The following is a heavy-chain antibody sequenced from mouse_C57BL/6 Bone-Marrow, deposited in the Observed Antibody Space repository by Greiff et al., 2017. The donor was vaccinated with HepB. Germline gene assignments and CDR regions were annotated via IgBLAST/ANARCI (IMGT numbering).Heavy chain of an antibody. Sequence: VQLKQSGAELVRPGASVKLSCTASGFNIKDDYMHWVKQRPEQGLEWIGWIDPENGDTEYASKFQGKATITADTSSNTAYLQLSSLTSEDTAVYYCTRLLRGDFDVWGTGTTVTVSS. CDR3: TRLLRGDFDV. V-gene: IGHV14-4*01. J-gene: IGHJ1*03. CDR2: IDPENGDT. D-gene: IGHD1-1*01. CDR1: GFNIKDDY.